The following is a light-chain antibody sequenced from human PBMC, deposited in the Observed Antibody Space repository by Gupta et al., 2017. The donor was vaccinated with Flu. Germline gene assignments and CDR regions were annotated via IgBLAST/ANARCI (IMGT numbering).Light chain of an antibody. V-gene: IGKV4-1*01. CDR3: QQYYSPLLYS. J-gene: IGKJ2*03. CDR2: WAS. Sequence: DIEMTQSPDSLAVSLGERATINCKSSQSLLYRSDIKNYLAWYQQKPGQPPKLLIYWASSRQYGVPDRFSGSGSGTDFSLTISSLQAEDVAVYFCQQYYSPLLYSFGQGTKLEI. CDR1: QSLLYRSDIKNY.